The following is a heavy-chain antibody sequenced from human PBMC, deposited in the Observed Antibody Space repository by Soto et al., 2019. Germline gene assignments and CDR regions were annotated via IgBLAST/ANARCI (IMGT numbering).Heavy chain of an antibody. V-gene: IGHV1-69*01. J-gene: IGHJ6*02. Sequence: QVQLVQSGAEVKKPGSSVKVSCKASGGTFSSYAISWVRQAPGQGLEWMGGIIPIFGTANYAQKFQGRVTITADESTSTAYMELSSLRSEDTAVYYCARSGVAAAAYYYYYGMDVWGQGTTVTVSS. CDR2: IIPIFGTA. CDR3: ARSGVAAAAYYYYYGMDV. CDR1: GGTFSSYA. D-gene: IGHD2-2*01.